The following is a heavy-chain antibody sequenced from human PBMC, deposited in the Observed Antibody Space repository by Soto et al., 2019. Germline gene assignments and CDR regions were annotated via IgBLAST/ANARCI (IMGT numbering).Heavy chain of an antibody. V-gene: IGHV3-9*01. D-gene: IGHD6-19*01. CDR3: AKDSVAGSDYYYYMDV. CDR1: GFTFDDYA. CDR2: ISWNSGSI. J-gene: IGHJ6*03. Sequence: PGGSLRRSCAASGFTFDDYAMHWVRQAPGKGLEWVSGISWNSGSIGYADSVKGRFTISRDNAKNSLYLQMNSLRAEDTALYYCAKDSVAGSDYYYYMDVWGKGTTVTVSS.